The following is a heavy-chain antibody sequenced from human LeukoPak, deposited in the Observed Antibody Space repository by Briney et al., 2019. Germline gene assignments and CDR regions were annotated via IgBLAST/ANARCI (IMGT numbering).Heavy chain of an antibody. Sequence: PGGSLRLSCAASGFTFSSYWMHWVRQAPGKGLVWVSRINSDGSSTSYADSVKGRFTISRDNAKNTLYLQMNSLRAEDTAVYYCAREGSSSWSLYYYYYGMDVWGQGTTVTVSS. J-gene: IGHJ6*02. V-gene: IGHV3-74*01. CDR3: AREGSSSWSLYYYYYGMDV. CDR1: GFTFSSYW. D-gene: IGHD6-13*01. CDR2: INSDGSST.